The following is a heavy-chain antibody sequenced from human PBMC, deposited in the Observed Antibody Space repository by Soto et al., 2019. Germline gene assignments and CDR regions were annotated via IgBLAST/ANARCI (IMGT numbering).Heavy chain of an antibody. Sequence: SETLSLTCSISGGSFSSYHWSWIRQPPGKGLEWIGYIFYSGSTTYNPSLKSRVTISLDTSKNQFSLKVSSVTAADTAVYYCARDLFGDGYNFRYWGQGTQVTAPQ. D-gene: IGHD5-12*01. V-gene: IGHV4-59*01. CDR3: ARDLFGDGYNFRY. CDR1: GGSFSSYH. J-gene: IGHJ4*02. CDR2: IFYSGST.